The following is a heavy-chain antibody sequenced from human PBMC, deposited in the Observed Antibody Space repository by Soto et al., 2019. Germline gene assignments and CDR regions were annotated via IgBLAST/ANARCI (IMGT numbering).Heavy chain of an antibody. CDR3: AASIFYYGMDV. J-gene: IGHJ6*02. V-gene: IGHV5-51*01. CDR1: GYTFTNYW. Sequence: ESLNLSFQCSGYTFTNYWIVWVRQMPGKGLEWMGIIYPGDSDTKYNPSFQGQVTISADKSITTTSLRWTSLKASDTVIYYCAASIFYYGMDVWGQGTTVTVSS. CDR2: IYPGDSDT.